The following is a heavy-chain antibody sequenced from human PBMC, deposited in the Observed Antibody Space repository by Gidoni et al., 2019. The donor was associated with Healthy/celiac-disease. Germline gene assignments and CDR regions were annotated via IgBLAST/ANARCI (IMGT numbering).Heavy chain of an antibody. CDR1: GFTFSSYG. V-gene: IGHV3-30*02. Sequence: QVQLVESGGGVVQPGGSLRLSCAASGFTFSSYGMHWVRQAPGKGLEWVAFIRYDGSNKYYADSVKGRFTISIDNSKNTLYLQMNSLRAEDTAVYYCAKFASAYDYFDYWGQGTLVTVSS. CDR2: IRYDGSNK. J-gene: IGHJ4*02. D-gene: IGHD2-2*01. CDR3: AKFASAYDYFDY.